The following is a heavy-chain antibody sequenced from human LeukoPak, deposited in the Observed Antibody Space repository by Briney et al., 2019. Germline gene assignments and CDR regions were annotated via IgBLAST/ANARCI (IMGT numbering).Heavy chain of an antibody. V-gene: IGHV1-18*01. D-gene: IGHD3-3*01. CDR2: ISAYNGNT. J-gene: IGHJ4*02. Sequence: GASVKVSCKVSGYTFTSYGISWVRQAPGQGLEWMGWISAYNGNTNYAQKLQGRVTMTTDTSTSTAYMELRSLRSDDTAVYYCARKEDYDFWPVYYFDYWGQGTLVTVSS. CDR1: GYTFTSYG. CDR3: ARKEDYDFWPVYYFDY.